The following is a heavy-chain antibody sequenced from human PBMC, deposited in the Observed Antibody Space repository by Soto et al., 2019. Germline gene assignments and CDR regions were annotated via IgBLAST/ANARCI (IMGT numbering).Heavy chain of an antibody. V-gene: IGHV1-18*04. Sequence: SEKVSFKASCYIFTRYDIRWVRQAPGQGLEWMGWISAYNGNTNYAQKLQGRVTMTTDTSPSAAYMELRSLRSDDTAVYYCARGAGIVGATKNDYWGQGTLVTVSS. D-gene: IGHD1-26*01. CDR1: CYIFTRYD. CDR3: ARGAGIVGATKNDY. CDR2: ISAYNGNT. J-gene: IGHJ4*02.